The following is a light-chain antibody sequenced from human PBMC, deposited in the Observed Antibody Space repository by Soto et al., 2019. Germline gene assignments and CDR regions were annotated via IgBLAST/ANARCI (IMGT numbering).Light chain of an antibody. CDR1: QSISSW. Sequence: DIQMTQSPATLSASVGDRVTITCRASQSISSWLAWYQQKPGKVPKLLIDDASSLESGVPSRFSGSGSGTEFTLTISSLQSDYFATYYCQQYKTYPRTFGQRTKV. CDR3: QQYKTYPRT. CDR2: DAS. J-gene: IGKJ1*01. V-gene: IGKV1-5*01.